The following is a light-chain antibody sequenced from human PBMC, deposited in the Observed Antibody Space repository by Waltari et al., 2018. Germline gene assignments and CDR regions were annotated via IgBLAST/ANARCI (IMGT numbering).Light chain of an antibody. CDR1: QSINSW. V-gene: IGKV1-5*03. CDR2: KAS. CDR3: QQYRTNPWT. Sequence: DIQMNQSPSTLSASVGDRVTLTCRASQSINSWLAWYQQKPGIAPKLLIYKASILESGVPSRFSGSGSGTEFPLTISSLQPDDLATYYCQQYRTNPWTFGQGTKVEIE. J-gene: IGKJ1*01.